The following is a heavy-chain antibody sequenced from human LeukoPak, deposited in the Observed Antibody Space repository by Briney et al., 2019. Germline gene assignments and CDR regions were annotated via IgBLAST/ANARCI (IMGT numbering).Heavy chain of an antibody. CDR1: GYTFTGYY. D-gene: IGHD4-17*01. Sequence: ASVKVSCKASGYTFTGYYMHWVRQAPGQGLEWMGWINPNSGGTNYAQKFQGRVTMTRDTSISTAYMELSRLRSDDTAVYYCGRAPPVDYGDYEFDYWGQGTLVTVSS. CDR2: INPNSGGT. V-gene: IGHV1-2*02. J-gene: IGHJ4*02. CDR3: GRAPPVDYGDYEFDY.